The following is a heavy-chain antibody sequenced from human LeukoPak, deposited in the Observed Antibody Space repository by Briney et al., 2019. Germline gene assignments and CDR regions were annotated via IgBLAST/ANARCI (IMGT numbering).Heavy chain of an antibody. CDR3: ARHVRGTSYSKPWDY. CDR1: GGSISSYY. Sequence: PSETLSLTCTVSGGSISSYYWSWIRQPAGKGLEWIGRIYTSGSTNYNPSLKSRVTISVDTSKNQFSLKLSSVTAADTAVYYCARHVRGTSYSKPWDYWGQGTLVTVSS. CDR2: IYTSGST. V-gene: IGHV4-4*07. D-gene: IGHD4-11*01. J-gene: IGHJ4*02.